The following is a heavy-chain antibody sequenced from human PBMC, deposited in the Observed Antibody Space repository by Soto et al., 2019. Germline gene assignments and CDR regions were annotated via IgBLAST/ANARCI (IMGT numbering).Heavy chain of an antibody. V-gene: IGHV3-23*01. CDR3: AKRYTSGPAPFDS. CDR2: ITVTSDNT. CDR1: GFTFSDYV. D-gene: IGHD6-19*01. J-gene: IGHJ4*02. Sequence: PGGSLRLSCAASGFTFSDYVMNWVRQAPGKGLEWVSTITVTSDNTYYADSVKGRFTISRDNSKNTLYLQLNSLRDEDTAVYYCAKRYTSGPAPFDSWGQGTLVTSPQ.